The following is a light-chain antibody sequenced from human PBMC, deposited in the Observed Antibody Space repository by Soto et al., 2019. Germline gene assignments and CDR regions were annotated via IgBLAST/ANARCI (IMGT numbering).Light chain of an antibody. CDR2: DAS. J-gene: IGKJ4*01. V-gene: IGKV1-5*01. CDR1: QSISSY. Sequence: DIQMTHSPSSLSASVGDRVTITCRASQSISSYLNWYQQKPGKAPKLLIYDASSLESGVPSRFSGSGSGTEFTLTISSLQPDDFATYYCQQYNSYPLTFGGGTRWIS. CDR3: QQYNSYPLT.